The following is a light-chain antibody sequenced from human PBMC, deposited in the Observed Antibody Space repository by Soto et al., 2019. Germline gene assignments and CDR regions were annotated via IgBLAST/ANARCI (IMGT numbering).Light chain of an antibody. J-gene: IGKJ4*01. Sequence: DIQMTQSPSSLSASVGDSVSITCRAGQGINTFLNWYQVKPGGAPKLLIYAASTLLSGVPSRFSGGGSGTDFTLSISRLQPEDFATYCCQQGYSNPLTFGGGTKV. CDR1: QGINTF. V-gene: IGKV1-39*01. CDR2: AAS. CDR3: QQGYSNPLT.